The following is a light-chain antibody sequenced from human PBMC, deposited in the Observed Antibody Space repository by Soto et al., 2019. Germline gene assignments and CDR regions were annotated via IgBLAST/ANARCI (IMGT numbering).Light chain of an antibody. CDR1: QSVSSY. J-gene: IGKJ1*01. CDR2: DAS. Sequence: EIVLPQSPATLSLSQGARATLSCRASQSVSSYLAWYQQKPGQAPRLLIYDASNRATGIPARFSGSGSGTDFTLTISSLEPEDFAVYYCQQRSSWPYSFGQGTKVDIK. CDR3: QQRSSWPYS. V-gene: IGKV3-11*01.